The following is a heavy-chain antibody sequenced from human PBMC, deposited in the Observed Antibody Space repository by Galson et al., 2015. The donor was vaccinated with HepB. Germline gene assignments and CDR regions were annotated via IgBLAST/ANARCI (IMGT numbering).Heavy chain of an antibody. Sequence: SVKVSCKASGGTFSSYAISWARQAPGQGLEWMGGIIPIFGIANYAQKFQGRVTITADESTSTAYMELSSLRSEDTAVYYCARDSGRNNWFDPWGQRTLVTVSS. J-gene: IGHJ5*02. V-gene: IGHV1-69*13. CDR2: IIPIFGIA. CDR1: GGTFSSYA. D-gene: IGHD1-26*01. CDR3: ARDSGRNNWFDP.